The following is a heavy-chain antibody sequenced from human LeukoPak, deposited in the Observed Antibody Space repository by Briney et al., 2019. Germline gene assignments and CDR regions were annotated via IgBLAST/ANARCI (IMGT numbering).Heavy chain of an antibody. V-gene: IGHV4-59*01. CDR1: GVSISSYY. Sequence: SSETLSLTRTVSGVSISSYYWSWIRQPPGKGLEWIGYIYYSGSTNYNPSLKSRVTISVDTSKNQFSLKLSSVTAADTAVYYCARTGGIDYWGQGTLVTVSS. J-gene: IGHJ4*02. CDR3: ARTGGIDY. D-gene: IGHD1-1*01. CDR2: IYYSGST.